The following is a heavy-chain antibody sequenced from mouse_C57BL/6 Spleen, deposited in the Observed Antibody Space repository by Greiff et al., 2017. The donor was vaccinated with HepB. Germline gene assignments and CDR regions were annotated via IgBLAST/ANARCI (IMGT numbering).Heavy chain of an antibody. CDR2: IYPRSGNT. J-gene: IGHJ2*01. CDR1: GYTFTSYG. V-gene: IGHV1-81*01. Sequence: QVQLKQSGAELARPGASVKLSCKASGYTFTSYGISWVKQRTGQGLEWIGEIYPRSGNTYYNEKFKGKATLTADKSSSTAYMELRSLTSEDSAVYFCARERETKLAHFDYWGQGTTLTVSS. D-gene: IGHD1-3*01. CDR3: ARERETKLAHFDY.